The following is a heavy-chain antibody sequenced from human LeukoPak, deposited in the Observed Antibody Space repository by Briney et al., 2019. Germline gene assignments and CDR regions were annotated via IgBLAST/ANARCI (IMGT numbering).Heavy chain of an antibody. CDR2: INPNSGGT. J-gene: IGHJ6*03. D-gene: IGHD6-13*01. V-gene: IGHV1-2*02. CDR3: ARDGSSSWAPDYYYYYYMDV. CDR1: GYTFTGYY. Sequence: ASVKVSCKASGYTFTGYYMHWVRQAPGQGLEWMGWINPNSGGTNYAQKFQGRVTMTRDTSISTAYMELSRLRSDDTAVYYCARDGSSSWAPDYYYYYYMDVWGKGTTVTVSS.